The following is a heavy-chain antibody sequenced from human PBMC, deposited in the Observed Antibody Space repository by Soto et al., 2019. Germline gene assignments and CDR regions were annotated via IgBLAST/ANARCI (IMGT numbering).Heavy chain of an antibody. Sequence: GSLRLSCTVSGYSISSGYYWGWIRQPPGKGLEWIGSIYHSGSTYYNPSLKSRVTISVDTSKNQFSLKLSSVTAADTAVYYCARDLLAARLNWFDPWGQGTLVTVSS. CDR2: IYHSGST. V-gene: IGHV4-38-2*02. CDR1: GYSISSGYY. CDR3: ARDLLAARLNWFDP. D-gene: IGHD6-6*01. J-gene: IGHJ5*02.